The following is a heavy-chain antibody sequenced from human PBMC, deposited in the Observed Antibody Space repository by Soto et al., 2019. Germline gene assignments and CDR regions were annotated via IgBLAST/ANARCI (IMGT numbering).Heavy chain of an antibody. CDR1: GFTFSVYA. CDR3: ASLGVGDWANYYYYYGMDV. Sequence: EVQLLESGGGFVQPGGSLRLSCAATGFTFSVYAMTWVRQAPGKGLEWVSAVTANGGSTYSADSVKGRFTISRDNSKNALFLHMNSLRAEGMAVYYCASLGVGDWANYYYYYGMDVWGQGTTVTVSS. D-gene: IGHD2-21*02. CDR2: VTANGGST. J-gene: IGHJ6*02. V-gene: IGHV3-23*01.